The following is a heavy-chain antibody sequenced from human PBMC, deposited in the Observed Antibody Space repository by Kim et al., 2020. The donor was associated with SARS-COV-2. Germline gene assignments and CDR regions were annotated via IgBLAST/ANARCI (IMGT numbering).Heavy chain of an antibody. CDR2: IIPIFGTA. CDR1: GGTFSSYA. D-gene: IGHD2-2*01. Sequence: SVKVSCKASGGTFSSYAISWVRQAPGQGLEWMGGIIPIFGTANYAQKFQGRVTITADESTSTAYMELSSLRSEDTAVYYCATPRVSVPAAPIEWDYYYYGMDVWGQGTTVTVSS. J-gene: IGHJ6*02. CDR3: ATPRVSVPAAPIEWDYYYYGMDV. V-gene: IGHV1-69*13.